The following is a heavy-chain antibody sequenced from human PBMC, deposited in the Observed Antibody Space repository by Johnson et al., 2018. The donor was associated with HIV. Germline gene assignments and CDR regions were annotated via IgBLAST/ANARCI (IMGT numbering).Heavy chain of an antibody. V-gene: IGHV3-23*04. CDR1: GFTFSSYA. CDR2: VSDGAGNT. Sequence: VQLVESGGGLVKPGGSLRLSCAASGFTFSSYALTWVRQAPGKGLEWVSTVSDGAGNTYYADSVKGRFTISRDNSKNTLYLQMNSLRAEDTAVYYCAKRVPSKQLVDAFDIWGQGTMVTVSS. J-gene: IGHJ3*02. CDR3: AKRVPSKQLVDAFDI. D-gene: IGHD6-6*01.